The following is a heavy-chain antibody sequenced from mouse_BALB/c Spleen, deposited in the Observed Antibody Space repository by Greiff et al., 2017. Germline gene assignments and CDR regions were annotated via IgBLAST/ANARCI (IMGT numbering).Heavy chain of an antibody. D-gene: IGHD2-14*01. CDR3: ARYYGYDVRAMDY. V-gene: IGHV1-77*01. CDR2: IYPGSGNT. Sequence: QVQLQQSGAELARPGASVKLSCKASGYTFTDYYINWVKQRPGQGLEWIGEIYPGSGNTNYNEKFKGKATLTADKSSSTAYMQLSSLTSEDSAVYYCARYYGYDVRAMDYWGQGTSVTVSS. J-gene: IGHJ4*01. CDR1: GYTFTDYY.